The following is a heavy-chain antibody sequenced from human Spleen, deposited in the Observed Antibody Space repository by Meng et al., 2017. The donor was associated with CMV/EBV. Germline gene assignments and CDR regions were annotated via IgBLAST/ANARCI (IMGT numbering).Heavy chain of an antibody. CDR2: ISSSGNTI. CDR1: GFTFSDYY. D-gene: IGHD2-2*02. CDR3: ARGISVVVPAAIQY. V-gene: IGHV3-11*04. Sequence: ASGFTFSDYYMNWIRQAQGKGPEWVSYISSSGNTIYYADSVKGRFTISRDNAKNSLFLQMNSLRAEDAAVYYCARGISVVVPAAIQYWGQGALVTVSS. J-gene: IGHJ4*02.